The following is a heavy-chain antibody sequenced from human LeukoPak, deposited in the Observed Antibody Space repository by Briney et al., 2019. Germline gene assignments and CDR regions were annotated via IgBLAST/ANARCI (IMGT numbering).Heavy chain of an antibody. V-gene: IGHV1-8*01. CDR3: ARGNRDYDFWSGYNNYYYYYGMDV. J-gene: IGHJ6*02. CDR2: MNPNSGNT. CDR1: GYTLTELS. D-gene: IGHD3-3*01. Sequence: ASVKVSCKVSGYTLTELSMHWVRQAPGQGLEWMGWMNPNSGNTGYAQKFQGRVTMTRNTSISTAYMELSSLRSEDTAVYYCARGNRDYDFWSGYNNYYYYYGMDVWGQGTTVTVSS.